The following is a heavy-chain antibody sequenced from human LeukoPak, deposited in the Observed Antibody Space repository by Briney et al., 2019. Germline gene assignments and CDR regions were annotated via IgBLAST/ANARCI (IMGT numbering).Heavy chain of an antibody. V-gene: IGHV3-53*05. J-gene: IGHJ4*02. CDR1: GFTLNNNY. Sequence: PGGSLRLSRAASGFTLNNNYMNWVRQAPGKRLEWISVIYSGGRTYYADSVEGRFTISRDNSKNTVFLQMNSLRADDTAVYYCAREADFWSGQFDYWGQGTLVTVSS. CDR3: AREADFWSGQFDY. D-gene: IGHD3-3*01. CDR2: IYSGGRT.